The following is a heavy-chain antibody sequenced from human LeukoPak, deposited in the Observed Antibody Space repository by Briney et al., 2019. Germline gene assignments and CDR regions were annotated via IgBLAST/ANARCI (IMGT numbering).Heavy chain of an antibody. J-gene: IGHJ4*02. Sequence: GGSLRLSCAASGFTFSSSAMSWVRQAPGKGLYWVSAISGSGTGTYYADSVKGRFTISRDSSKNTLYLQMNSLRAEDTAVYYCAKEGGTGTRFDYWGQGTLVTVSS. CDR2: ISGSGTGT. D-gene: IGHD1-7*01. CDR1: GFTFSSSA. V-gene: IGHV3-23*01. CDR3: AKEGGTGTRFDY.